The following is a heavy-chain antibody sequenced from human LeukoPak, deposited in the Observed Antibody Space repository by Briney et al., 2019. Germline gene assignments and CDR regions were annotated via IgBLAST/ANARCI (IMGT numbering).Heavy chain of an antibody. Sequence: GGSLRLSCAASGFMFSSNWMSWVRQAPGKGLEWVANIKQDGSEKYYVDSVKGRFTISRDNGENLLHLQMNSLRVEDTAVYYCGRGMDVWGQGITVTVSS. V-gene: IGHV3-7*03. J-gene: IGHJ6*02. CDR1: GFMFSSNW. CDR2: IKQDGSEK. CDR3: GRGMDV.